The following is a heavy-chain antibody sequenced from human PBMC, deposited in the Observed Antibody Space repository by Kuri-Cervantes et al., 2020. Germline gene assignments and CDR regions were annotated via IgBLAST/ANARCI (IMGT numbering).Heavy chain of an antibody. CDR2: ISYDGSNK. CDR1: GFTFSSYA. J-gene: IGHJ4*02. V-gene: IGHV3-30*07. CDR3: ARDLVYGSGSLDH. Sequence: GRSLRPSCAASGFTFSSYAMHWVRQAPGKGLEWVAVISYDGSNKYYADSVKGRFTISRDNAKNTVYLQMNSLRAEDTAVYYCARDLVYGSGSLDHWGQGTLVTVSS. D-gene: IGHD3-10*01.